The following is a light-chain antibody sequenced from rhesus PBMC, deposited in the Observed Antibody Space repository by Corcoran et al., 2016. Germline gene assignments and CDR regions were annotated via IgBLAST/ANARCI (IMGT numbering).Light chain of an antibody. J-gene: IGKJ1*01. CDR1: QSVGSS. Sequence: EIVMTQSPATLSLSPGERATLSCRASQSVGSSLAWYPQKPGQAPRLLIHGASSRATGIPDRFSGSGSGTDFTLTISSLEPDEVAGYYCLQLSNWPHTFGQGTKVEIK. V-gene: IGKV3-24*04. CDR3: LQLSNWPHT. CDR2: GAS.